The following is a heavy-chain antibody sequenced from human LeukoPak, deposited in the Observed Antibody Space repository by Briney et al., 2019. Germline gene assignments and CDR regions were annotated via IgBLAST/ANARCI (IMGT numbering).Heavy chain of an antibody. D-gene: IGHD5-18*01. CDR3: AKGFRDTAMFLDD. V-gene: IGHV3-48*03. CDR1: GFTFSSFE. CDR2: ISGSGSTV. J-gene: IGHJ4*02. Sequence: GSLRLSCTASGFTFSSFEMNWVRLAPGKGLEWISCISGSGSTVYYADSVKGRFTMSRDNAKNSLYLQMNSLRAEDTAVYYCAKGFRDTAMFLDDWGQGTLVTVSS.